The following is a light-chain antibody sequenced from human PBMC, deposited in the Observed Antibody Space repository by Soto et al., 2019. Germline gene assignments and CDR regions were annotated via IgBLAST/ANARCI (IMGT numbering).Light chain of an antibody. J-gene: IGKJ1*01. CDR1: QSVSSY. CDR2: GAS. V-gene: IGKV3-20*01. Sequence: EIVLTQSPGTQSLSPGERATLSCRASQSVSSYLAWYQQKPGQAPRLLIYGASSRATGIPDRFSASGSGTDSTLTISRLEPEDFAVYYCQQYGSSSRTFGQGTKVEIK. CDR3: QQYGSSSRT.